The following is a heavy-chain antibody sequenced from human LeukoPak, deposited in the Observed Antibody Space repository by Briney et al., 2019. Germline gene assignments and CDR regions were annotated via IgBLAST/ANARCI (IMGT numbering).Heavy chain of an antibody. D-gene: IGHD3-16*02. J-gene: IGHJ4*02. V-gene: IGHV1-46*01. CDR1: GYTFTSYY. CDR3: ARSDDYVWGSYRYFLDY. CDR2: INPSGGST. Sequence: ASVKVSCTASGYTFTSYYMHWVRQAPGQGLEWMGIINPSGGSTSYAPKFQGRVTMTRDTSTSTAYMELSSLRSEDTAVYYCARSDDYVWGSYRYFLDYWGQGTLVTVSS.